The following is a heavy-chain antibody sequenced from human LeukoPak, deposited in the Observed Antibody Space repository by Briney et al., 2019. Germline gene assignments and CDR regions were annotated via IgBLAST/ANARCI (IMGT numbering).Heavy chain of an antibody. Sequence: PGGSLRLSCAAFGFTFSSYGMGWVRQAPGKGLEWVSAINGSGGRIYYADPVKGRHTIPRDNSQSPPYLQMNSRRAEDPAVYSCAKNYGGSFDAFDIWGEGRMVAVSS. CDR3: AKNYGGSFDAFDI. CDR1: GFTFSSYG. V-gene: IGHV3-23*01. CDR2: INGSGGRI. D-gene: IGHD4-23*01. J-gene: IGHJ3*02.